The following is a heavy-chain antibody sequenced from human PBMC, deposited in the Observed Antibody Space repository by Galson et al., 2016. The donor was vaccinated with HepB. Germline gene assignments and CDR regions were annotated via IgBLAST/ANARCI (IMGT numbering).Heavy chain of an antibody. CDR3: ARGRVKIYGVVVRGNGMDV. Sequence: SVKVSCKASGGTSNWDAITWVRQAPGQGLGWMGGIIPVFGRAKYAQKFQGRITITADEATGSVNMELRSLRYDDTAVYYCARGRVKIYGVVVRGNGMDVWGQGTTVTVSS. V-gene: IGHV1-69*13. CDR1: GGTSNWDA. CDR2: IIPVFGRA. J-gene: IGHJ6*02. D-gene: IGHD3-3*01.